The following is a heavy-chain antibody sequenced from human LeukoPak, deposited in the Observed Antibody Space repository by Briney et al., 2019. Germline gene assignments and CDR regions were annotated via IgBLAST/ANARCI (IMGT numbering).Heavy chain of an antibody. V-gene: IGHV3-30*02. CDR1: GFTFSSYG. D-gene: IGHD5-24*01. Sequence: GGSLRLSCAASGFTFSSYGMHWVRQAPGKGLEWVAFIRYDGSNKYYADSVKGRFTISRDNSKNTLYLQMNSLRAEDTAEYYCATSVEMAASFDYWGQGTLVTVSS. J-gene: IGHJ4*02. CDR2: IRYDGSNK. CDR3: ATSVEMAASFDY.